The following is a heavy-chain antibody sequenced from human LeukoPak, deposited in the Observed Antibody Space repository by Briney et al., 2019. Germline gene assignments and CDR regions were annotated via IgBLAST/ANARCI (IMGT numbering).Heavy chain of an antibody. D-gene: IGHD6-19*01. J-gene: IGHJ4*02. CDR3: ARAKSGVAGFFDY. Sequence: KPSETLSLTCSVSGDPISSYYWSWIRQPPGKGLEWIGYIYYSGSTKYNPSLKSRVTLLADTSKNQLFLKLGSVTAADTAVYYCARAKSGVAGFFDYWGQGALVTVSS. V-gene: IGHV4-59*01. CDR2: IYYSGST. CDR1: GDPISSYY.